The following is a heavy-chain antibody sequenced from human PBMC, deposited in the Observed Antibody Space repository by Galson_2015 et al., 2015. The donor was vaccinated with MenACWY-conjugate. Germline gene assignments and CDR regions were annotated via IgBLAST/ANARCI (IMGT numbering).Heavy chain of an antibody. Sequence: ETLSLTCAVSGGSIHSENYFWAWIRQPPGERLAWIGSIYYSGTTYYNPSLESPVTMSVDTSKHQFSLILTSVTAADTAVYYCARLPRGITFVVMAPWGQGTLVTVSS. D-gene: IGHD2/OR15-2a*01. CDR3: ARLPRGITFVVMAP. J-gene: IGHJ5*02. V-gene: IGHV4-39*01. CDR1: GGSIHSENYF. CDR2: IYYSGTT.